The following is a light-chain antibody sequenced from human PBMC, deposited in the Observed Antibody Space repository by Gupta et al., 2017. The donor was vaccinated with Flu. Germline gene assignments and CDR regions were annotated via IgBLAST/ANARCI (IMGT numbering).Light chain of an antibody. CDR3: CSSAAGGAIYV. CDR2: EVT. Sequence: QSALTQPASVSGSPGQSITIPCIGTTSDIGSSKYVSWYQQYPDKVPKLLIYEVTKRPSGISYRFSASKSGNTASLTITGLQTGDEADYYCCSSAAGGAIYVFGTGTKVTVL. CDR1: TSDIGSSKY. V-gene: IGLV2-23*02. J-gene: IGLJ1*01.